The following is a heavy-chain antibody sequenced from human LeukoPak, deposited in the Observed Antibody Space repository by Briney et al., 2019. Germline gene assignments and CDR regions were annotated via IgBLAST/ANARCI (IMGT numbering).Heavy chain of an antibody. V-gene: IGHV1-2*06. CDR2: INPNSGGT. Sequence: ASVKVSCKASGYTFTGYYMHWVRQAPGQGLEWMGRINPNSGGTDYAQKFQGRVTMTRDTSISTAYMELSRLRSDDTAVYYCARLRTMVRGVIITGAFDYWGQGTLVTVS. CDR1: GYTFTGYY. D-gene: IGHD3-10*01. J-gene: IGHJ4*02. CDR3: ARLRTMVRGVIITGAFDY.